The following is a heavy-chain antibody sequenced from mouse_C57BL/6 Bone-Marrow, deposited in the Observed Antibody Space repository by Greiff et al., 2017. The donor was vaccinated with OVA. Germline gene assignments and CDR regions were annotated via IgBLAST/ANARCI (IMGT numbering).Heavy chain of an antibody. V-gene: IGHV5-4*01. CDR1: GFTFSSYA. CDR3: ARDDGNYPAWFAY. J-gene: IGHJ3*01. CDR2: ISDGGSYT. D-gene: IGHD2-1*01. Sequence: EVQWVESGGGLVKPGGSLKLSCAASGFTFSSYAMSWVRQTPEKRLEWVATISDGGSYTYYPDNVKGRFTISRDNAKNNLYLQMSHLKSEDTAMYYCARDDGNYPAWFAYWGQGTLVTVSA.